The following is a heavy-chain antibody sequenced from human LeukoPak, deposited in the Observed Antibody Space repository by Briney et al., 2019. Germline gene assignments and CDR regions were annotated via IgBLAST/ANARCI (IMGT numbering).Heavy chain of an antibody. D-gene: IGHD3-22*01. Sequence: SVKVSCKASGGTFSSYAISWVRQAPGQGLEWMGRIIPILGIANYAQKFQGRVTITTDESTTTAYMELSSLRSEDTAVYYCARARSPSSGYLLRDHNWFDPWGQGTLVTVSS. CDR1: GGTFSSYA. CDR2: IIPILGIA. V-gene: IGHV1-69*04. CDR3: ARARSPSSGYLLRDHNWFDP. J-gene: IGHJ5*02.